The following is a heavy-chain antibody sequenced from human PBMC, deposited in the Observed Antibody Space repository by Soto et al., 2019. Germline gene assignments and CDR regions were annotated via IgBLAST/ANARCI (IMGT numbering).Heavy chain of an antibody. V-gene: IGHV4-39*01. D-gene: IGHD2-8*01. CDR3: ARPDIVLMVYGPFDY. CDR2: IYYSGST. CDR1: GGSISSSSYY. J-gene: IGHJ4*02. Sequence: SETLSLTCTVSGGSISSSSYYWCWIRQPPGKGLEWIGGIYYSGSTYYNPSLKSRVTISVDTSKNQFSLKLSSVTAADTAVYYCARPDIVLMVYGPFDYWGQGTLVTVSS.